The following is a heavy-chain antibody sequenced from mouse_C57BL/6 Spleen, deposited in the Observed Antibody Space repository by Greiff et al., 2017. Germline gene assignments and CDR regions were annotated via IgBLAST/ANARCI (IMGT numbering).Heavy chain of an antibody. Sequence: QVQLQQSGAELVMPGASVKLSCKASGYTFTSYWMHWVKQRPGQGLEWIGEIDPSASYTNYNQKFKGKSTLTVDKSSSTAYMQLSSLTSEDSAVYYCASSGDYYGSSPYYFDYWGQGTTLTVSS. J-gene: IGHJ2*01. D-gene: IGHD1-1*01. V-gene: IGHV1-69*01. CDR1: GYTFTSYW. CDR2: IDPSASYT. CDR3: ASSGDYYGSSPYYFDY.